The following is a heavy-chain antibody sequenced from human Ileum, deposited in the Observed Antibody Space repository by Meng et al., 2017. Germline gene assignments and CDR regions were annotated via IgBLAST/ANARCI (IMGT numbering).Heavy chain of an antibody. CDR1: GYSITNSYY. J-gene: IGHJ4*02. CDR3: AGGRNSGSSAGDY. CDR2: IYHSGST. Sequence: SETLSLTCTVSGYSITNSYYGGWSRQPPGKGLEWIASIYHSGSTYYNPSLKSRVTISVDTSKNQFSLKLSSVTAADTAVYYCAGGRNSGSSAGDYWGQGRLVTVSS. V-gene: IGHV4-38-2*02. D-gene: IGHD1-26*01.